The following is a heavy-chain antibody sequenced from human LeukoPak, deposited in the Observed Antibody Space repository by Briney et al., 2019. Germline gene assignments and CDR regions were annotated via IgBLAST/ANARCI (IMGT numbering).Heavy chain of an antibody. CDR1: GYSFTDYS. CDR2: INPNSGGT. V-gene: IGHV1-2*02. CDR3: SRRISGEEFDY. D-gene: IGHD3-10*01. Sequence: GASVKVSCMASGYSFTDYSMHWVRQAPGQGLEWMGWINPNSGGTNFAQKFQGRVTMTRDSSIRTAYMELSSLRSDDTAVYYCSRRISGEEFDYWGQGTLVTVSS. J-gene: IGHJ4*02.